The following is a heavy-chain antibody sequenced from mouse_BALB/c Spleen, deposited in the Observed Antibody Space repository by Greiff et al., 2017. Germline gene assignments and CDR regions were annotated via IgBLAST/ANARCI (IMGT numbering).Heavy chain of an antibody. D-gene: IGHD1-1*01. J-gene: IGHJ3*01. Sequence: VQLQQSGAELVRSGASVKLSCTASGFNIKDYYMHWVKQRPEQGLEWIGWIDPENGDTEYAPKFQGKATITADTSSNTAYLQLSSLTSEDTAVYYCAYYDGAYWGQGTLVTVSA. CDR1: GFNIKDYY. CDR2: IDPENGDT. V-gene: IGHV14-4*02. CDR3: AYYDGAY.